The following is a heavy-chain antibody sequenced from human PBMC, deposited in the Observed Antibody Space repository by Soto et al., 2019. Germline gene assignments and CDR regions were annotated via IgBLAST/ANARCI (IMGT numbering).Heavy chain of an antibody. CDR1: GGTFSSYT. J-gene: IGHJ4*02. CDR2: IIPILGIA. D-gene: IGHD3-16*01. CDR3: ARGGEVGDS. Sequence: QVQLVQSGAEVKKPGSSVKVSCKASGGTFSSYTISWVRQAPGQGLEWMGRIIPILGIANYAQKFQGRVTXXADKSTSTAYMELSSLRSEDTAVYYCARGGEVGDSWGQGTLVTVSS. V-gene: IGHV1-69*02.